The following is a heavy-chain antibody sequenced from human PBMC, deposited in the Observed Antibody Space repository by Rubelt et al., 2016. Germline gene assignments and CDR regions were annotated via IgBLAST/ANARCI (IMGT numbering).Heavy chain of an antibody. Sequence: QLQLQESGPGLVKPSETQSLTCTVSGGSISSSSYYWGWIRQPPGKGLEWIGSIYYSGSTYYNPSLKSRVTIPVDRSQNQFSRKLSSGTAADTAVYYCVRTGRVGRVVDYWGQGTLVTVSS. CDR1: GGSISSSSYY. D-gene: IGHD1-26*01. CDR3: VRTGRVGRVVDY. V-gene: IGHV4-39*01. J-gene: IGHJ4*02. CDR2: IYYSGST.